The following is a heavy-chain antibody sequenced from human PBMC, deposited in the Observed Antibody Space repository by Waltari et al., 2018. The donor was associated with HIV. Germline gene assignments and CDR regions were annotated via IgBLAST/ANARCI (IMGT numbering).Heavy chain of an antibody. Sequence: EVQLVESGGGLVQPGGSLRLSCAASGFTFASCWLSWVRQAPGKGPEWVANIKQDGSEKYYVDAVKVRFTISRDNAKNSLFLQMNSLRAEDTAIYYCARDYYDTGNLDHWGQGTLVTVSS. J-gene: IGHJ4*02. CDR3: ARDYYDTGNLDH. CDR1: GFTFASCW. CDR2: IKQDGSEK. V-gene: IGHV3-7*01. D-gene: IGHD3-22*01.